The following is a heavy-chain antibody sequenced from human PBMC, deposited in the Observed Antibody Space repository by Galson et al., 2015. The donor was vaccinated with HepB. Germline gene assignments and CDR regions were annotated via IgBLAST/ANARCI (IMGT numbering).Heavy chain of an antibody. D-gene: IGHD6-19*01. CDR2: INPSGGST. J-gene: IGHJ4*02. Sequence: SVKVSCKASGYTFTSYYMHWVRQAPGQGLEWMGIINPSGGSTSYAQKLQGRVTMTRDTSTSTVYMELSSLRSEDTAVYYCARDLAVAGTADDYWGQGTLVTVSS. V-gene: IGHV1-46*04. CDR3: ARDLAVAGTADDY. CDR1: GYTFTSYY.